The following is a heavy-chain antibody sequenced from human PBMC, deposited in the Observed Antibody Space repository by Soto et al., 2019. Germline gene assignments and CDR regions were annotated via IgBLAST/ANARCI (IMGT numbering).Heavy chain of an antibody. CDR3: ARVPRASGNSGKFDY. CDR1: GGSVSSGSYY. CDR2: IYYSGST. J-gene: IGHJ4*02. V-gene: IGHV4-61*01. Sequence: QVQLQESGPGLVKPSETLSLTCTVSGGSVSSGSYYWSWIRQPPGKGLEWIGYIYYSGSTNYSPSLKRRVTITVHTSKNQLSLKLSSVTAADTAVYYCARVPRASGNSGKFDYWGQGTLVTVSS. D-gene: IGHD7-27*01.